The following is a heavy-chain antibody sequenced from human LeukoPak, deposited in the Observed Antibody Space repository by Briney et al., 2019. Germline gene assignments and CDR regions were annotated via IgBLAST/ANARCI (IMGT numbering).Heavy chain of an antibody. V-gene: IGHV1-69*05. CDR2: IIPLFGAP. J-gene: IGHJ3*02. Sequence: SVTVSCKASGGSYTSYAIGWLRQAPGQGLEWMGGIIPLFGAPNYAQKFQDRVTMTRDTSTSTVYMELSSLRSEDTAVYYCARGGRGEGTGTTRVAFDIGGQGTMVTVSS. CDR1: GGSYTSYA. D-gene: IGHD1-1*01. CDR3: ARGGRGEGTGTTRVAFDI.